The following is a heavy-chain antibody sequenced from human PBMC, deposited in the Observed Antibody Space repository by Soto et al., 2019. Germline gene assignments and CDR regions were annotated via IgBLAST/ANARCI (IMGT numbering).Heavy chain of an antibody. V-gene: IGHV4-31*03. Sequence: SETLSLTCTVSGSSISSGSYYWSWIRQHPGKGLEWIGYIYHSGSTYYNPSLKSRATISLDTSKNQFSLKLSSVTAADTAVYYCARDYMAVVDWGQGTLVTVSS. J-gene: IGHJ4*02. CDR2: IYHSGST. CDR3: ARDYMAVVD. CDR1: GSSISSGSYY. D-gene: IGHD2-15*01.